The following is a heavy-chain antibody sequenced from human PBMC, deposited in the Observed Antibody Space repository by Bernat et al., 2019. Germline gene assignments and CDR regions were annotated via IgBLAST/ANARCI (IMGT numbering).Heavy chain of an antibody. CDR1: GFTVSNSY. J-gene: IGHJ4*02. Sequence: EVQLVETGGGLIQPGGSLRLSCAASGFTVSNSYMTWVRQAPGKGLEWVSVMFSGGGTSYADSVRGRFTISRDNSKNTLYLQMNSLRAEDTAVYYCATGASVTTYWGQGTLVTVSS. CDR3: ATGASVTTY. D-gene: IGHD4-17*01. V-gene: IGHV3-53*05. CDR2: MFSGGGT.